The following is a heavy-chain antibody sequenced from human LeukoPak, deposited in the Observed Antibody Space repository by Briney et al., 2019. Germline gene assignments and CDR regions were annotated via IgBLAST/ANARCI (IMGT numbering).Heavy chain of an antibody. J-gene: IGHJ6*03. V-gene: IGHV3-15*01. Sequence: GGSLRLSCAASGFSLSNAWINWVRQAPGKGLEWVGRIKSKTDGGTTEYAAPVKGRFTISRDDSKNTLYLQMNSLKTEDTAVYYCTTGIAAAGTKYYYYYMDVWGKGTTVTVSS. CDR1: GFSLSNAW. CDR2: IKSKTDGGTT. CDR3: TTGIAAAGTKYYYYYMDV. D-gene: IGHD6-13*01.